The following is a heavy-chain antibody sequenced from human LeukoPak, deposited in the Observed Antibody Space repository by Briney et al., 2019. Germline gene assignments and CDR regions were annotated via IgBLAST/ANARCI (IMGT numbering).Heavy chain of an antibody. CDR3: AKDSAFYYIDV. Sequence: GGSLRLSCAASGFTFSSYSMNWVRQAPGKGLEWVSSISSSSNYIYYADSVKGRFTISRDNSKNTLYLQMNSLKGDDTAVYYCAKDSAFYYIDVWGKGTTVTISS. CDR1: GFTFSSYS. V-gene: IGHV3-21*01. CDR2: ISSSSNYI. D-gene: IGHD3-10*01. J-gene: IGHJ6*03.